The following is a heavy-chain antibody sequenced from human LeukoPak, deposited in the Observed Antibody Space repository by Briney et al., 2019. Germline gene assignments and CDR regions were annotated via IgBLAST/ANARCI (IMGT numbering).Heavy chain of an antibody. Sequence: PGGSLRLSCAASGFSFNNAWLSWVRQAPGKGLEWVGRIKSKTDGGTTDYGATVKGRFTISRDDSKATVYLQMNSLKTDDTAVYYCTTTLTWTCYDVFGGQGTLVTVSS. CDR3: TTTLTWTCYDVF. V-gene: IGHV3-15*01. D-gene: IGHD3-9*01. CDR1: GFSFNNAW. CDR2: IKSKTDGGTT. J-gene: IGHJ4*02.